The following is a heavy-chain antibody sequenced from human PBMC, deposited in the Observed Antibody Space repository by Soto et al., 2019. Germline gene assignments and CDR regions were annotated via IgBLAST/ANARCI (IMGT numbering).Heavy chain of an antibody. CDR3: ARGGGEGWGSSYSYGMDV. D-gene: IGHD2-21*01. J-gene: IGHJ6*02. Sequence: QVQLVQSGAEVKKPGSSVKVSCKASGGTLSSYAISWVRQAPGQGLEWMGGIIPIFGTANYAQKFQGRVTITADESTSTAYMELSSLRSEYTAVYYCARGGGEGWGSSYSYGMDVWGQGTTVTVSS. CDR1: GGTLSSYA. V-gene: IGHV1-69*01. CDR2: IIPIFGTA.